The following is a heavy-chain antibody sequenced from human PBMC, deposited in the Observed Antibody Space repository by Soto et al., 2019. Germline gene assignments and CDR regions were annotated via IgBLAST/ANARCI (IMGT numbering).Heavy chain of an antibody. CDR2: INPSGGST. V-gene: IGHV1-46*01. CDR1: GYTFSTYY. D-gene: IGHD4-4*01. Sequence: ASVKVSCKASGYTFSTYYMHWVRQAPGQGYEWMGIINPSGGSTTYAQKFQGRVTMTRDTSTTTVYMELSSLKSEDTAVFYCARYDYNGYYFDYWGQGTLVTVSS. CDR3: ARYDYNGYYFDY. J-gene: IGHJ4*02.